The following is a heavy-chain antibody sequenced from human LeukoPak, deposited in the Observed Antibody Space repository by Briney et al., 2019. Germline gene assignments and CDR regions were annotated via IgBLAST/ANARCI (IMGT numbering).Heavy chain of an antibody. V-gene: IGHV3-15*01. D-gene: IGHD2/OR15-2a*01. CDR2: IRSETDGGTR. CDR1: GLTFSDAW. CDR3: TTATFH. J-gene: IGHJ1*01. Sequence: NPGGSLRLSCAASGLTFSDAWMSWVRQAPGKGLEWVGHIRSETDGGTRDYAAPVKGRFTISRDDSKNTLYLQMNSLKSEDTAVYYCTTATFHWGQGTLVTVSS.